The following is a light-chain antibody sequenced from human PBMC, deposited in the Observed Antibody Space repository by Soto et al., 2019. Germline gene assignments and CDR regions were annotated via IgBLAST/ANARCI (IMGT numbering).Light chain of an antibody. CDR1: QGIIRD. Sequence: AIRMPQSPSSLSASTGDRVTITCRASQGIIRDLASYQQKPRKAPRLLTYAASTLQSGVPARFSGGGSGKEFTPTLTSLQSEDFAVHWCQQYNNWPRTFGPATRLEI. V-gene: IGKV1-8*01. CDR3: QQYNNWPRT. CDR2: AAS. J-gene: IGKJ5*01.